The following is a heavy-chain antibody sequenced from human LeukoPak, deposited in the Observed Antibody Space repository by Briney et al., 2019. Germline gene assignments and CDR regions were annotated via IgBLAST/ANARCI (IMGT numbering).Heavy chain of an antibody. CDR2: ISGSGAST. Sequence: PGGSLRLSCLTSGFTLSTNAMSWVRQAPGKGLEWISGISGSGASTYYADSVKGRFTISRDNSKNTLYLQMNSLRAEDTAVYYCARPYSSSSVVDVWGQGTTVTVSS. CDR3: ARPYSSSSVVDV. CDR1: GFTLSTNA. J-gene: IGHJ6*02. D-gene: IGHD6-6*01. V-gene: IGHV3-23*01.